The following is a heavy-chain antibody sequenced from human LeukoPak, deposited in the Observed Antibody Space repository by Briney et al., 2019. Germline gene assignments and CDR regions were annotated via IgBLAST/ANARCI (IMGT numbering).Heavy chain of an antibody. CDR3: ARAPYYYDSSGPFDY. CDR1: GDTFISYA. V-gene: IGHV1-69*13. J-gene: IGHJ4*02. D-gene: IGHD3-22*01. CDR2: IIPIFGTA. Sequence: GASVQVSCKASGDTFISYAISWVRQAPGQGLEWMGGIIPIFGTANYAQKFQGRVTITADESTSTAYMELSSLRSEDTAVYYCARAPYYYDSSGPFDYWGQGTLVTVSS.